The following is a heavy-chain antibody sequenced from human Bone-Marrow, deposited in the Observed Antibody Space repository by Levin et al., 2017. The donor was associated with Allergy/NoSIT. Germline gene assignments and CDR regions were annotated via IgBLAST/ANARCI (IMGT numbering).Heavy chain of an antibody. CDR3: ARGPGGYYGSGYYFDY. D-gene: IGHD3-10*01. CDR1: GYTFTGYY. CDR2: INPNSGGT. V-gene: IGHV1-2*02. J-gene: IGHJ4*02. Sequence: ASVKVSCKASGYTFTGYYMHWVRQAPGQGLEWMGWINPNSGGTNYAQKFQGRVTMTRDTSISTAYMELSRLRSDDTAVYYCARGPGGYYGSGYYFDYWGQGTLVTVSS.